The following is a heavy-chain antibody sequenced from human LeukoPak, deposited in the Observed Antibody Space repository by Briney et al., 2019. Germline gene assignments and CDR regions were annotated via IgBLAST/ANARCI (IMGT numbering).Heavy chain of an antibody. V-gene: IGHV3-48*04. CDR3: ARRIAVAGRGFDY. D-gene: IGHD6-19*01. Sequence: GGSLRLSCAASGFTFRSYSMNWVRQASGKGLEWVSYISSSSSTIYYADSVKGRFTISRDNAKNSLYLQMNSLRAEDTAVYYCARRIAVAGRGFDYWGQGTLVTVSS. J-gene: IGHJ4*02. CDR2: ISSSSSTI. CDR1: GFTFRSYS.